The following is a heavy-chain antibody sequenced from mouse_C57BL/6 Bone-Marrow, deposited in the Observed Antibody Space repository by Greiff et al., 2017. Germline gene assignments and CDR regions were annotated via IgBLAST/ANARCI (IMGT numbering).Heavy chain of an antibody. Sequence: VQLQESGAELARPGASVKLSCKASGYTFTSYGISWVKQRTGQGLEWIGEIYPRSGNTYYNEKFKGKATLTADKSSSTAYMELRSLTSEDSAVYFCARITTVSHYFDYWGQGTTLTVSS. V-gene: IGHV1-81*01. CDR1: GYTFTSYG. CDR3: ARITTVSHYFDY. CDR2: IYPRSGNT. J-gene: IGHJ2*01. D-gene: IGHD1-1*01.